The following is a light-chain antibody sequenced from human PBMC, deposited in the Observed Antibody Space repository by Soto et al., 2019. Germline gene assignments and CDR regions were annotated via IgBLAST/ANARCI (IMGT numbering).Light chain of an antibody. CDR1: NSDIGGFDY. V-gene: IGLV2-14*01. J-gene: IGLJ3*02. CDR2: EVG. Sequence: QSALTQPASVSGSPGQSITISCTGTNSDIGGFDYVSWYQQHPAKAPKLLIYEVGHRPSGISSRFSGSKSGNTASLTVSGLQAEDEADYYCTSYRSGATLVVFGGGTKLTVL. CDR3: TSYRSGATLVV.